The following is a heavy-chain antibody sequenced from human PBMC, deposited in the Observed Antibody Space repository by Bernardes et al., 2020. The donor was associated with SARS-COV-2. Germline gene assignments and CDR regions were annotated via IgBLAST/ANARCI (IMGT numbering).Heavy chain of an antibody. CDR2: IYPGDSDT. V-gene: IGHV5-51*01. CDR1: GYSFAHYW. Sequence: GASLKISCKTSGYSFAHYWIAWVRPIPGKGLEWMGIIYPGDSDTRYSPSFQGQVTISADKSINTAYLQWSSLKASDIATYYCARQDGYGIYYFDYWGQGTLVTVSS. J-gene: IGHJ4*02. CDR3: ARQDGYGIYYFDY. D-gene: IGHD5-12*01.